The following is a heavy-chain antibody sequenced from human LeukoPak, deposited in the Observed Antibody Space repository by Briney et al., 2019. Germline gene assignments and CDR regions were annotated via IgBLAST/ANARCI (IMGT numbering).Heavy chain of an antibody. Sequence: GGSLRLSCAASGFTFITYGMKWVRQAPGKGVEWVSAIRRRDGNTYYADSVKGRFTISRDNSKNTLYLQMNSLRAEDTAVYYCAKGGEQVTWNFQNWGQGTLVTVSS. CDR1: GFTFITYG. CDR2: IRRRDGNT. CDR3: AKGGEQVTWNFQN. J-gene: IGHJ1*01. D-gene: IGHD1/OR15-1a*01. V-gene: IGHV3-23*01.